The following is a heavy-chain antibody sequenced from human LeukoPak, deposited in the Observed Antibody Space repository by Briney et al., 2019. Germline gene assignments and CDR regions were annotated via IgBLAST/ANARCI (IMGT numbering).Heavy chain of an antibody. J-gene: IGHJ4*02. Sequence: KASETLSLTCAVYGGSFSGYYWSWIRQPPGKGLEWIGEISHSGSTNYNPSLKSRVTISVDTSKNQFSLKLSSVTAADTAVYYCARGVWFGESNDYWGQGTLVTVSS. D-gene: IGHD3-10*01. V-gene: IGHV4-34*01. CDR2: ISHSGST. CDR3: ARGVWFGESNDY. CDR1: GGSFSGYY.